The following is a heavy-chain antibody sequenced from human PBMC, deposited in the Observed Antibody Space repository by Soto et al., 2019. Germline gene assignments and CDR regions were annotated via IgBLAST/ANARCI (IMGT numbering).Heavy chain of an antibody. J-gene: IGHJ4*02. Sequence: SETLSLTCSVSGVSISSSYYHWGWIRQPPGKGLEWIGSIYYSGKMSYNPSLKSRVTISADTSKSQFSLNLNSVTAADTAVYYCAKTGVTMLRGLNYFDSWGQGTLVTVSS. CDR1: GVSISSSYYH. CDR2: IYYSGKM. V-gene: IGHV4-39*01. D-gene: IGHD3-10*01. CDR3: AKTGVTMLRGLNYFDS.